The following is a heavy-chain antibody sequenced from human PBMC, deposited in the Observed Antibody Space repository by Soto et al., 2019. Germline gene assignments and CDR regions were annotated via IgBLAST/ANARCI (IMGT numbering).Heavy chain of an antibody. CDR2: IIPIFGTA. V-gene: IGHV1-69*13. CDR3: ARDRRGIVVVVAATGWFDP. J-gene: IGHJ5*02. CDR1: GGTFSSYA. Sequence: GASVKVSCKASGGTFSSYAISWVRQAPGQGLEWMGGIIPIFGTANYAQKFQGRVTITADESTSTAYMELSSLRSEDTAVYYCARDRRGIVVVVAATGWFDPWGQGTLVTVS. D-gene: IGHD2-15*01.